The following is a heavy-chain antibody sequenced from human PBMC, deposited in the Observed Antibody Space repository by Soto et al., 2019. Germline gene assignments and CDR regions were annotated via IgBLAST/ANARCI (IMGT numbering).Heavy chain of an antibody. CDR2: INHSGST. V-gene: IGHV4-34*01. CDR3: ASAGSFVGRGGSGLAY. J-gene: IGHJ4*02. Sequence: SETLCLTCAVYGGSFRGYYWSWIRQPPGKGPGWIGEINHSGSTNYNPSLKSRVTISVDTSKNQFSLKLSSVTAADTAVYYFASAGSFVGRGGSGLAYWGQGTLVTVSS. CDR1: GGSFRGYY. D-gene: IGHD2-15*01.